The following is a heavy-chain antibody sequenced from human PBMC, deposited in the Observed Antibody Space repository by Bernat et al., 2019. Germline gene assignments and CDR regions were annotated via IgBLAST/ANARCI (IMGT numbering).Heavy chain of an antibody. CDR1: GFTFSSYG. CDR2: ISYDGSNK. D-gene: IGHD5-18*01. CDR3: AGAPISTATQHFDY. J-gene: IGHJ4*02. V-gene: IGHV3-30*03. Sequence: QVQLVESGGGVVQPGRSLRLSCAASGFTFSSYGMHWVRQAQGKGLEWVAVISYDGSNKYYADSVKGRFTISRDNSTNNMYLQMNSLIAEDTAVYYCAGAPISTATQHFDYWGQRTLVTVSS.